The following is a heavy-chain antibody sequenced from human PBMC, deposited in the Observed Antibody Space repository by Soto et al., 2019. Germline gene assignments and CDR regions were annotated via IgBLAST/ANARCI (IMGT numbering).Heavy chain of an antibody. Sequence: GGSLRLSCAASGFAFSSSIMSWVRQAPGKGLEWVSTFSGASGNTYYADSVKGRFTISRDNSRNTLYLQMSSLRAEDTAVYYCAKRGHNFFDYWGQGTLVTVSS. J-gene: IGHJ4*01. D-gene: IGHD2-15*01. CDR2: FSGASGNT. CDR1: GFAFSSSI. V-gene: IGHV3-23*01. CDR3: AKRGHNFFDY.